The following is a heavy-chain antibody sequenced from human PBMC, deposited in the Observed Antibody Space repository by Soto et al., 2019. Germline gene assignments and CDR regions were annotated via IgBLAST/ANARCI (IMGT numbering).Heavy chain of an antibody. J-gene: IGHJ4*02. Sequence: QVLLVQSGAEVKKPGSSVKVSCKASGGTFSSYTINWVRQAPGQGLEWMGGIIPIFYTTNYAQKFQGRVTINADKSTSTANMELSSLRSEDTAVYYCASRNSGNDYWGQGTLVTVSS. V-gene: IGHV1-69*06. CDR2: IIPIFYTT. D-gene: IGHD6-19*01. CDR3: ASRNSGNDY. CDR1: GGTFSSYT.